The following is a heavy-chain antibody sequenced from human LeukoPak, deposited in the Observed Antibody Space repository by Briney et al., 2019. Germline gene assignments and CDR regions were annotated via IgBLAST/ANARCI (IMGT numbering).Heavy chain of an antibody. J-gene: IGHJ5*02. V-gene: IGHV4-59*01. CDR2: IYYSGST. CDR3: AREAPDYYYDSSGAGFDP. D-gene: IGHD3-22*01. Sequence: PSETLSLTCTVSGGSISSYYWSWIRQPPGKGLEWIGYIYYSGSTNYNPSLKSRVTISVDTSKNQFSLKLSSVTAADTAVYYCAREAPDYYYDSSGAGFDPWGQGTLVTVSS. CDR1: GGSISSYY.